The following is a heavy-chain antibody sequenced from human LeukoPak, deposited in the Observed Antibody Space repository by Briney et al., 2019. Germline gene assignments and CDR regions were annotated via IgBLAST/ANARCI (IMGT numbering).Heavy chain of an antibody. Sequence: SGPTLVKPTPTLALSFTFSGFSLSVSRVGVGWIRQPPGKAPEWLTVIHSNDEKRYSPPLKNRLTITKDTSKNQVILKVAYADPVDSARYFCAHSQSSGWSLFGGYYFDYWGQGTLVTVSS. CDR3: AHSQSSGWSLFGGYYFDY. V-gene: IGHV2-5*01. D-gene: IGHD6-19*01. CDR2: IHSNDEK. J-gene: IGHJ4*02. CDR1: GFSLSVSRVG.